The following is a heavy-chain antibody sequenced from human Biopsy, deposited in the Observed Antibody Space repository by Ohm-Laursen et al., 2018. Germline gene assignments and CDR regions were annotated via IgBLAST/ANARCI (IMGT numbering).Heavy chain of an antibody. D-gene: IGHD4-23*01. J-gene: IGHJ4*02. V-gene: IGHV4-59*11. CDR1: GGSFTGHY. CDR2: ISYTGYT. Sequence: PSDTLSLTCTVSGGSFTGHYWSWIRQPPGKGLEWIGHISYTGYTSYNASLKSRVTISVDTSRNHLSLRLSSLTAADTAVYYCARGSNDFGGLYFPRWGQGTLLTVSS. CDR3: ARGSNDFGGLYFPR.